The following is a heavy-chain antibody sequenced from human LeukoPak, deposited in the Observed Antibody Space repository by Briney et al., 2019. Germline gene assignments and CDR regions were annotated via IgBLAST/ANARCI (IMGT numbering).Heavy chain of an antibody. D-gene: IGHD3-9*01. V-gene: IGHV5-51*01. CDR2: IYPGDSDT. CDR3: ARQSADILTHNWFDP. J-gene: IGHJ5*02. Sequence: GESLKISCKGSGYRFTSYWIGWVRQMPGKGLEWMGIIYPGDSDTRYSPSFQGQVTISADKSISTAYLQWSSLKASDTAMYYCARQSADILTHNWFDPWGQGTLVTVSS. CDR1: GYRFTSYW.